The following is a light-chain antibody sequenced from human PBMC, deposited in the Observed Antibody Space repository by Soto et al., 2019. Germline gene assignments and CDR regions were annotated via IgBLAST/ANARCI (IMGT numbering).Light chain of an antibody. CDR1: SSNIGSNY. CDR2: DND. CDR3: GTWDSSLSTYV. J-gene: IGLJ1*01. Sequence: QSVLTQSPSVSAAPGQTVTISCSGSSSNIGSNYVSWYQQIPGAAPKVLIYDNDKRPSGIPDRFSGSKSGTSATLRITGLQTGDEADYYCGTWDSSLSTYVFATGTKVTVL. V-gene: IGLV1-51*01.